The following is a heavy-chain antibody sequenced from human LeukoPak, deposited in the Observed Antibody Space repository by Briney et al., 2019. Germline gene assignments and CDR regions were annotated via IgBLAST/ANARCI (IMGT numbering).Heavy chain of an antibody. CDR3: ARSAGYSYGLTNLREVSRFDP. CDR2: IYYSGST. V-gene: IGHV4-59*05. J-gene: IGHJ5*02. Sequence: PSETLSLTCTVSGGSISSYYWSWIRQPPGKGLEWIGSIYYSGSTYYNPSLKSRVTISVDTSKNQFSLKLSSVTAADTAVYYCARSAGYSYGLTNLREVSRFDPWGQGTLVTVSS. CDR1: GGSISSYY. D-gene: IGHD5-18*01.